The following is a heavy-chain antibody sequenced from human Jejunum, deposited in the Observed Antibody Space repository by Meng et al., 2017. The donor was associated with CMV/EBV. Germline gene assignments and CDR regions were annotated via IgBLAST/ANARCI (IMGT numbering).Heavy chain of an antibody. J-gene: IGHJ4*02. Sequence: LKLSCAASGFNFKDYWMDWVRQAPGRGLEWVANIRYDGGERYYVNSVEGRFFIYRDNARNSLYLQMNSLRAEDSAIYYCTRALDYWGQGTLVTVSS. CDR1: GFNFKDYW. CDR2: IRYDGGER. V-gene: IGHV3-7*04. CDR3: TRALDY.